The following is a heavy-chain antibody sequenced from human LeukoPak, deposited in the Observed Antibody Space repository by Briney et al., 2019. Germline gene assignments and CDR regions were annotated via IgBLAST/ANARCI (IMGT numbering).Heavy chain of an antibody. Sequence: GGSLRLSSAASGFTFSGYAMTWVRQAPGKGLEWVSGVGGSEGSTFYADSVKGRFTISRDNSKNTLYLQMNSLRVEDTAVYYCAKVGGGRIAAAGSHYWGQGTLVTVSS. CDR3: AKVGGGRIAAAGSHY. V-gene: IGHV3-23*01. CDR2: VGGSEGST. CDR1: GFTFSGYA. D-gene: IGHD6-13*01. J-gene: IGHJ4*02.